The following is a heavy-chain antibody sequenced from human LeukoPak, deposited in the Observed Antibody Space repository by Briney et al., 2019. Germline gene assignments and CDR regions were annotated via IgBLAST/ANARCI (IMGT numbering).Heavy chain of an antibody. CDR3: ARDLGQYYDTSDNWFDP. V-gene: IGHV3-48*03. Sequence: GGSLRLSCGVSGFTFSSYEMNWVRQAPGKGLEWVSYISSVGSTRHYADSVKGRFTISRDNAKNTLNLQMNSLRAEDTAVYYCARDLGQYYDTSDNWFDPWGQGTLVTVSS. D-gene: IGHD3-22*01. J-gene: IGHJ5*02. CDR1: GFTFSSYE. CDR2: ISSVGSTR.